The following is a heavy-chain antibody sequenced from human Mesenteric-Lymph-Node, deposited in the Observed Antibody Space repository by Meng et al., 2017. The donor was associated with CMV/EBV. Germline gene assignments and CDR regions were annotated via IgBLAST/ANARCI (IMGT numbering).Heavy chain of an antibody. D-gene: IGHD2-2*01. CDR1: GDPFTRSA. CDR2: IIPIFGTA. V-gene: IGHV1-69*06. J-gene: IGHJ4*02. CDR3: TRGSSDCSTPNCPFDY. Sequence: GDPFTRSAISWVRQSPGQGFEWMGGIIPIFGTANYAQKFQGRVAISADKSTNTAYMEVISLRSEDTALYYCTRGSSDCSTPNCPFDYWGQGTLVTVSS.